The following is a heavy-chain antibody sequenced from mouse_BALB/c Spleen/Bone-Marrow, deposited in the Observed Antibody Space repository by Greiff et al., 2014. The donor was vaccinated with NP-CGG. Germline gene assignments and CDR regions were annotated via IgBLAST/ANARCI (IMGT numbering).Heavy chain of an antibody. J-gene: IGHJ4*01. CDR2: IYPVSGET. V-gene: IGHV1-11*01. D-gene: IGHD1-1*01. CDR1: GYTFTDHI. Sequence: VQLVESGAELASPGASVTLSCKASGYTFTDHIMNWVKKRPGQGLEWTGRIYPVSGETNYNQKFMGKATFSVDRSSSTVYMVLNSLTSEDPAVYYCGRGNYGSSYAMDYWGQGTSVTVSS. CDR3: GRGNYGSSYAMDY.